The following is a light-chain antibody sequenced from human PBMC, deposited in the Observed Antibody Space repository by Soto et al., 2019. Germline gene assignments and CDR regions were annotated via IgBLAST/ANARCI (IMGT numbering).Light chain of an antibody. V-gene: IGKV3-20*01. CDR2: GAS. Sequence: EIVLTQSPGPLSLSPGERATLSCRASQSISRSYLAWYQQKPGQAPRLLIYGASSRVTGIPDRFSGSGSGTDLTLTISRLEPEDFAVYYCQQYGSSQWTFGQGTKVEIK. CDR1: QSISRSY. CDR3: QQYGSSQWT. J-gene: IGKJ1*01.